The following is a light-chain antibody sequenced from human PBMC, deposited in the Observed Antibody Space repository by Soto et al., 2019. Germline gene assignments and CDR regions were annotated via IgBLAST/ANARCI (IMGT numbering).Light chain of an antibody. CDR3: SSYTSSRTVL. J-gene: IGLJ2*01. CDR1: SSDVGGYNY. V-gene: IGLV2-14*01. Sequence: QSALTQPASVSGSLGQSITISCTGTSSDVGGYNYVSWYQQHPGKDPKVVIFGVTKRPSGVSSRFSGSKSGNTASLTVSGLQAEDEGDYYCSSYTSSRTVLFGGGTKVTVL. CDR2: GVT.